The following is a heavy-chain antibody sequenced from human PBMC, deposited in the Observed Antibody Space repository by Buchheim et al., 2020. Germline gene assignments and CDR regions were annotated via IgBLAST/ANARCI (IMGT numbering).Heavy chain of an antibody. CDR3: ARANYDFWSGYGMDV. CDR1: GFTVSSNY. CDR2: IYSGGST. V-gene: IGHV3-66*01. Sequence: EVQLVVSGGGLVQPGGSLRLSCAASGFTVSSNYMSWVRQPPRKGLEWVSVIYSGGSTYYADSVKGRFTISRDNSKNTLYLQINSLRAEDTAVYYCARANYDFWSGYGMDVWGQGTT. D-gene: IGHD3-3*01. J-gene: IGHJ6*02.